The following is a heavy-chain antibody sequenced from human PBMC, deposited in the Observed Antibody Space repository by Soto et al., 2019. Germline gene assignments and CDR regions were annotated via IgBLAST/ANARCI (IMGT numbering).Heavy chain of an antibody. J-gene: IGHJ4*02. CDR2: ISYDGSNK. CDR3: AKDQYVDIVATFVDY. V-gene: IGHV3-30*18. Sequence: QVQLVESGGGVVQPGRSLRLSCAASGFTFSSYGMHWVRQAPGKGLEWVAVISYDGSNKYYADSVKGRFTISRDNSKNTLYLQMNSLRAEDTAVYYCAKDQYVDIVATFVDYWGQGTLVTVSS. CDR1: GFTFSSYG. D-gene: IGHD5-12*01.